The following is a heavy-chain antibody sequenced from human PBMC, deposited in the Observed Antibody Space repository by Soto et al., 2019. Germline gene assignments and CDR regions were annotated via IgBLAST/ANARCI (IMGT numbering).Heavy chain of an antibody. J-gene: IGHJ4*02. CDR3: ARLTSRWTPAPE. CDR1: GGSISSSSYY. V-gene: IGHV4-39*07. CDR2: IYYSGST. Sequence: SETLSLTCTVSGGSISSSSYYWGWIRQPPGKGLEWIGSIYYSGSTYYNPSLKSRVTISVDTSQNQFSLKLSSVTAADTAVYYCARLTSRWTPAPEWGQGTLVTVSS.